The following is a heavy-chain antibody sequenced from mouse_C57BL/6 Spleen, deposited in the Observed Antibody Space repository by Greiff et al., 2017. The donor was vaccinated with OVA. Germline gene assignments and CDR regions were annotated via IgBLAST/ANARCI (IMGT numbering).Heavy chain of an antibody. CDR2: ISYDGSN. D-gene: IGHD1-1*02. Sequence: DVKLQESGPGLVKPSQSLSLTCSVTGYSITSGYYWNWIRQFPGNKLEWMGYISYDGSNNYNPSLKNRISITRDTSKNQFFLKLNSVTTEDTATYYCARRWSGDYAMDYWGQGTSVTVSS. CDR3: ARRWSGDYAMDY. J-gene: IGHJ4*01. CDR1: GYSITSGYY. V-gene: IGHV3-6*01.